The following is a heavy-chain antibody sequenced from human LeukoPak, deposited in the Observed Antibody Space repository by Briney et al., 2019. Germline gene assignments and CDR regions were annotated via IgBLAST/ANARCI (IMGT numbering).Heavy chain of an antibody. D-gene: IGHD2-15*01. CDR1: GFTFSNYA. Sequence: GGSLRLSCSASGFTFSNYAMHWVRQAPGKGLEYVSAISSNGGSTYYADSVKGRFTISRDNSKNTLYLQMSSLRAEDTAVYYCVKALGYCSGGSCLAFDIWGQGTIVTVSS. V-gene: IGHV3-64D*06. CDR3: VKALGYCSGGSCLAFDI. J-gene: IGHJ3*02. CDR2: ISSNGGST.